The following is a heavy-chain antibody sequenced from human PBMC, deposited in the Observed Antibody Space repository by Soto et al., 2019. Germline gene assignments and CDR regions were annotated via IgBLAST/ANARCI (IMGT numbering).Heavy chain of an antibody. CDR1: GVSFSSYA. CDR2: ISGSGDKI. Sequence: GESLKISGAGSGVSFSSYAFSWVRQAPGKGLEWVSAISGSGDKIYYADSVKGRFTISRDNSKNTLYLQMNSLRAEDTAVYYCAKYPNDFWSGYSPNWFDPWGQGTLVTVSS. D-gene: IGHD3-3*01. J-gene: IGHJ5*02. V-gene: IGHV3-23*01. CDR3: AKYPNDFWSGYSPNWFDP.